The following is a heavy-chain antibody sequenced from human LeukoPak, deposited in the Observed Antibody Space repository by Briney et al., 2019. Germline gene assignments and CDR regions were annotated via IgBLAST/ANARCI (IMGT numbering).Heavy chain of an antibody. V-gene: IGHV3-23*01. J-gene: IGHJ4*02. CDR2: ISGSGGST. D-gene: IGHD3-3*01. CDR1: GFTFSSYA. CDR3: AKEPLPPYDFWSGYWDY. Sequence: GGSLRLSCAASGFTFSSYATSWVRQAPGEGLEWVSAISGSGGSTYYADSVKGRFTISRDNSKNTLYLQMNSLRAEDTAVYYCAKEPLPPYDFWSGYWDYWGQGTLVTVSS.